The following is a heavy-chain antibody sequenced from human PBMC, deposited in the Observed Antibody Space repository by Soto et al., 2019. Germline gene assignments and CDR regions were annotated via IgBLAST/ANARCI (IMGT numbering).Heavy chain of an antibody. V-gene: IGHV3-30-3*01. CDR3: ARDQFGSVNNPYYYYGMDV. D-gene: IGHD3-10*01. Sequence: GGSLRLSCAASGFTFSSYAMHWVRQAPGKGLEWVAVISYDGSNKYYADSVKGRFTISRDNSKNTLYLQMNSLRAEDTAVYYCARDQFGSVNNPYYYYGMDVWGQGTTVTSP. CDR1: GFTFSSYA. CDR2: ISYDGSNK. J-gene: IGHJ6*02.